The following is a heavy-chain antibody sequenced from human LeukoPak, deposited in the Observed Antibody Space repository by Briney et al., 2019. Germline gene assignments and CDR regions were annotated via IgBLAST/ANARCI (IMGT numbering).Heavy chain of an antibody. CDR1: GGSISSYY. Sequence: SETLSLTCTVSGGSISSYYWSWIRQPPGRGLEWIGYIYYSGSTNYNPSLKSRVTISVDTSKNQFSLKLTSVTAADTAVYYCARVLNGWDLQPFDCWGQGTLVTVSS. CDR3: ARVLNGWDLQPFDC. D-gene: IGHD1-26*01. V-gene: IGHV4-59*01. CDR2: IYYSGST. J-gene: IGHJ4*02.